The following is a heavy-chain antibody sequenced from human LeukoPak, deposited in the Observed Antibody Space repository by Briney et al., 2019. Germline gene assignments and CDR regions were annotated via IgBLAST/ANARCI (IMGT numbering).Heavy chain of an antibody. V-gene: IGHV4-4*07. CDR1: GGSISSYY. CDR3: ARDFIVVVVVPAAIDAFDI. D-gene: IGHD2-2*01. J-gene: IGHJ3*02. Sequence: SETLSLTCTVSGGSISSYYWSWIRQPAGKGLEWIGRIYTSGSTNYNPSLKSRVTMSVDTSKNQFSLKLSSVTAADTAMYFCARDFIVVVVVPAAIDAFDIWGQGTMVTVSS. CDR2: IYTSGST.